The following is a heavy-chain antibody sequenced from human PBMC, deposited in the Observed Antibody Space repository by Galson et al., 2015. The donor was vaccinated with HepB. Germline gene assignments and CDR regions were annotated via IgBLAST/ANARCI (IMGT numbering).Heavy chain of an antibody. CDR2: INAGNGNT. Sequence: SVKVSCKASGYTFTRYAMHWVRQAPGQRLEWMGWINAGNGNTKYSQNFQGRVTITRDTSASTAYMELSSLRSEDTAVYYCSRGLKDPHYDILTGIPQGGLGYWGQGTLVTVSS. CDR3: SRGLKDPHYDILTGIPQGGLGY. J-gene: IGHJ4*02. CDR1: GYTFTRYA. V-gene: IGHV1-3*01. D-gene: IGHD3-9*01.